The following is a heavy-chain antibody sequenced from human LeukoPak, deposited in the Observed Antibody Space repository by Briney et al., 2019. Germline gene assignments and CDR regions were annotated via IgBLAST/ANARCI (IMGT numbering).Heavy chain of an antibody. J-gene: IGHJ4*02. Sequence: SETLSLTCTVSGGSISSSSYYWGWIRQPPGKGLEWIGSIYYSGSTYYNPSLKSRVTISVDTSKNQFSLKLSSVTAADTAVYYRARLQEYYGSGSLIDYWGQGTLVTVSS. V-gene: IGHV4-39*01. CDR1: GGSISSSSYY. CDR3: ARLQEYYGSGSLIDY. D-gene: IGHD3-10*01. CDR2: IYYSGST.